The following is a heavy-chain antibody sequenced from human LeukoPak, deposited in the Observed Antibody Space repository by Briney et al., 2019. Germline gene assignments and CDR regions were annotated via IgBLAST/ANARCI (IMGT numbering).Heavy chain of an antibody. D-gene: IGHD2-15*01. CDR2: ISYDGTDK. J-gene: IGHJ4*02. Sequence: GGSLRLSCAASGFTFSYYGMHWVRQAPGKGLEWVAVISYDGTDKYYADSVKGRFTISRDNSKNTLYVQMNSLRAEDTAVYYWAKSEVGYCVGGSCYGNDNWGQEPLVTVS. CDR3: AKSEVGYCVGGSCYGNDN. V-gene: IGHV3-30*18. CDR1: GFTFSYYG.